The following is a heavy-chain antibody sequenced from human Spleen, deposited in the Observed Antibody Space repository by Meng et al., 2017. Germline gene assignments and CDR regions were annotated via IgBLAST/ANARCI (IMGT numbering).Heavy chain of an antibody. CDR2: MNSNSGDT. CDR1: GYTFTNHD. J-gene: IGHJ4*02. D-gene: IGHD3-22*01. V-gene: IGHV1-8*01. Sequence: ASVKVSCKASGYTFTNHDINWVRQATGQGLEWMGLMNSNSGDTSHAQKFQGRVTLTWNTSINTAYMELSSLRSDDTAVYYCANEGHDASGNYQGYLDHWGQG. CDR3: ANEGHDASGNYQGYLDH.